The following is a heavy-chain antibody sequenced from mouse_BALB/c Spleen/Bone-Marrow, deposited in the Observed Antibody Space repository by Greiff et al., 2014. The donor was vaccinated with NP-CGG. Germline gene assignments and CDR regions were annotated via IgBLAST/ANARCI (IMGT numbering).Heavy chain of an antibody. CDR3: ARGGGAYYGNYWFAY. Sequence: EVMLVESGGDLVKPGGSLKLSCAASGFTFSSYGVSWVRQTPDKRLEWVATISSGGSYTYYPDSVKGRFTISRDNAKNTLYLQMSSLKSEDTAMYYCARGGGAYYGNYWFAYWGQGTLVTVSA. CDR1: GFTFSSYG. J-gene: IGHJ3*01. V-gene: IGHV5-6*01. D-gene: IGHD2-10*01. CDR2: ISSGGSYT.